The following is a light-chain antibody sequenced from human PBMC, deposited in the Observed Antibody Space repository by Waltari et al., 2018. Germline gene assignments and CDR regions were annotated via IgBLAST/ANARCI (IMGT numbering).Light chain of an antibody. CDR1: QSLLYSNGYNY. V-gene: IGKV2-28*01. Sequence: DIVMTQSTLSLPVTPGEPAAISCKSSQSLLYSNGYNYLDWYLQKPGQSPQLLIYLGSNRASGVPDRFSGSGSGTDFTLKISRVEAEDVGVYYCMQALETPFTFGPGTKVDIK. CDR3: MQALETPFT. CDR2: LGS. J-gene: IGKJ3*01.